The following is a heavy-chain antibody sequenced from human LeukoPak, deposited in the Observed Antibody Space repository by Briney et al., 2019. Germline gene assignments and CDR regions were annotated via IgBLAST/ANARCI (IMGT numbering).Heavy chain of an antibody. CDR2: IYTSGST. CDR3: ARDGGCSGGSFYEDYFDY. Sequence: SETLSLTCTVSGGSISSYYWSWLRQPAGKGLEWIGRIYTSGSTNYNPSLTSRVTMSVDTSKNQFSLKLSSVTAADTAVYYCARDGGCSGGSFYEDYFDYWGQGTLVTVSS. D-gene: IGHD2-15*01. V-gene: IGHV4-4*07. CDR1: GGSISSYY. J-gene: IGHJ4*02.